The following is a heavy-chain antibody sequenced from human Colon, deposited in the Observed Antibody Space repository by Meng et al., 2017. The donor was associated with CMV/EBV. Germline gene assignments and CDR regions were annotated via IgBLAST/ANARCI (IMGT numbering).Heavy chain of an antibody. D-gene: IGHD1-26*01. V-gene: IGHV1-2*02. CDR2: VDPNNGDT. CDR3: ARDRGNGSP. J-gene: IGHJ5*02. CDR1: GYTFTGYY. Sequence: ASVKVSCKASGYTFTGYYMHWVRQAPGQGLEWMGWVDPNNGDTNYAQNFQGRVAMTTDTSISTAYMELTNLRSDDTAVYFCARDRGNGSPWGQGTLVTVSS.